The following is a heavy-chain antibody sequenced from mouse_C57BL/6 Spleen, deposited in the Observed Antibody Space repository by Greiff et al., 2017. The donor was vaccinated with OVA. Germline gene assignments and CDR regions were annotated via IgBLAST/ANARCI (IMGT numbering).Heavy chain of an antibody. CDR1: GFNIKDYY. CDR3: ARGRVFYGNHYYAMDY. Sequence: EVQLVESGAELVKPGASVKLSCTASGFNIKDYYMHWVKQRTEQGLEWIGRIDPEDGETKYAPKFQGKATITADTASNTAYLQLSGLTSENTSVYYCARGRVFYGNHYYAMDYWGQGTSVTVSS. D-gene: IGHD1-1*01. J-gene: IGHJ4*01. V-gene: IGHV14-2*01. CDR2: IDPEDGET.